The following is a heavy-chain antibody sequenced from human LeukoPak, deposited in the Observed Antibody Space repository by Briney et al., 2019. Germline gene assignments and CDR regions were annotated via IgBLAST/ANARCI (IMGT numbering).Heavy chain of an antibody. Sequence: AASVKVSCKASGGTFSSYAISWVRQAPGQGLEWMGRIIPIFGTANYAQKFQGGVTITTDESTSTAYMELSSLRSEDTAVYYCAGERVGGLDYWGRGTQVTVSS. D-gene: IGHD1-26*01. CDR3: AGERVGGLDY. CDR2: IIPIFGTA. CDR1: GGTFSSYA. J-gene: IGHJ4*02. V-gene: IGHV1-69*05.